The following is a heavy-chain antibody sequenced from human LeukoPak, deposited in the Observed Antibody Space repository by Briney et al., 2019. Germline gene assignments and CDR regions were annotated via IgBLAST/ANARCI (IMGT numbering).Heavy chain of an antibody. V-gene: IGHV3-23*01. CDR3: AKCSGSQRIVVVPAATPADY. D-gene: IGHD2-2*01. Sequence: PGGSLRLSCAASGFIFSSHGMNWVRQAPGKGLEWVSAISGSGGSTYYADSVKGRFTISRDNSKNTLYLQMNSLRAEDTAVYYCAKCSGSQRIVVVPAATPADYWGQGTLVTVSS. CDR1: GFIFSSHG. J-gene: IGHJ4*02. CDR2: ISGSGGST.